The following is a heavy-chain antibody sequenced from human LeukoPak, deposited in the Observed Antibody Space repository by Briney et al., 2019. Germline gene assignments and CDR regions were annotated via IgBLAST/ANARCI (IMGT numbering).Heavy chain of an antibody. J-gene: IGHJ5*02. D-gene: IGHD3-10*01. V-gene: IGHV4-61*02. Sequence: PSETLSLTCAVSGGSISSGSYYWSWIRQPAGKGLEWIGRIYTSGSTNYNPSLKSRVTISVDTSKSQFSLKLSSVTAADTAVYYCARDQSRYYYGFNWFDPWGQGTLVTVSS. CDR2: IYTSGST. CDR1: GGSISSGSYY. CDR3: ARDQSRYYYGFNWFDP.